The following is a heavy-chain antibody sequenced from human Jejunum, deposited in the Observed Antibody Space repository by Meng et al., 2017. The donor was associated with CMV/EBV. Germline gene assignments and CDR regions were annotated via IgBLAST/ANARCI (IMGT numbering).Heavy chain of an antibody. CDR2: INGVGTGT. J-gene: IGHJ4*02. CDR1: GFPLGDDW. Sequence: GFPLGDDWMHWVRQAPGKGLVWVSRINGVGTGTTYADSVKGRFTIARDNAKNTLYLQMNSLRGEDTAVYYCARELFGDGSSYFDPWGQGTLVTVSS. V-gene: IGHV3-74*01. D-gene: IGHD3-10*02. CDR3: ARELFGDGSSYFDP.